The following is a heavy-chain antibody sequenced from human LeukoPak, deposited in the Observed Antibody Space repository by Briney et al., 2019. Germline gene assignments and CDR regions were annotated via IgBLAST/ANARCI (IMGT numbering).Heavy chain of an antibody. V-gene: IGHV5-51*01. CDR3: ARRGGYNKAFDI. CDR2: IYPGDSDT. Sequence: GDSLKISCKAFGYSFSTSWIGWVRQMPGKGLEWMGIIYPGDSDTRYSPSFQGQVTISADKSISTAYLQWSSLKASDTAMYYCARRGGYNKAFDIWGQGTMVTVSS. D-gene: IGHD5-24*01. CDR1: GYSFSTSW. J-gene: IGHJ3*02.